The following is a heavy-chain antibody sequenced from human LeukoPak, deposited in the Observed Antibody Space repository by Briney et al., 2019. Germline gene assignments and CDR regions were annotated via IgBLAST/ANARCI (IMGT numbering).Heavy chain of an antibody. CDR2: INHSGST. CDR1: GGSFSGYY. V-gene: IGHV4-34*01. CDR3: ARDGAGGHDSSGYFTY. J-gene: IGHJ4*02. Sequence: SETLSLTCAVYGGSFSGYYWSWIRQPPGKGLEWIGEINHSGSTNYNPSLKSRVTISVDTSKNQFSLKLSSVTAADTAVYYCARDGAGGHDSSGYFTYWGQGTLVTVSS. D-gene: IGHD3-22*01.